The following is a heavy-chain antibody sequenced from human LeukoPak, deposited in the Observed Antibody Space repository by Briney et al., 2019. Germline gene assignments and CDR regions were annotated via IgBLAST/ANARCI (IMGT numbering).Heavy chain of an antibody. CDR2: ISPDGGGQ. J-gene: IGHJ4*02. CDR3: ARTMWGFDY. V-gene: IGHV3-7*04. CDR1: GFTFRSYW. Sequence: GGSLRLSCAASGFTFRSYWMSWVRQAPGKGLEWVGNISPDGGGQSYVDSMKGRFTISRDNVKNSVYLQMNSLRAEDTAVYYCARTMWGFDYWGQGTLVTVSS. D-gene: IGHD7-27*01.